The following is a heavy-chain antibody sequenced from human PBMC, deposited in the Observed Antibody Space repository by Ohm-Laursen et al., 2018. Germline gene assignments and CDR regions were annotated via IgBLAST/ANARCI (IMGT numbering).Heavy chain of an antibody. V-gene: IGHV4-61*01. CDR2: IYYSGST. J-gene: IGHJ6*02. Sequence: GTLSLTCTVSGGSVSSGSHYWSWIRQPPGKGLEWIGYIYYSGSTNYNPSLKSRVTISVDTSKNQFSLKLSSVTAADTAVYYCARGSGSYFRKGYGMDVWGQGTTVTVSS. CDR1: GGSVSSGSHY. D-gene: IGHD1-26*01. CDR3: ARGSGSYFRKGYGMDV.